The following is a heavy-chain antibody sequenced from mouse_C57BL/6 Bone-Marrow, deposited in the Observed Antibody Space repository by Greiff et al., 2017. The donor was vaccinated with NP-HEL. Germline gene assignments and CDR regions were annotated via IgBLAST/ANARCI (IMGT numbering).Heavy chain of an antibody. Sequence: EVKLLESGPGLVKPSQSLSLSCSVTGFSITSGYYWNWIRQFPGNKLEWMGYISYDGSNNYNPSLKNRISITRDTSKNQFFLKLNSVTTEDTATYYGARDQGENWEYFDYWGQGTTLTVSS. D-gene: IGHD4-1*01. J-gene: IGHJ2*01. V-gene: IGHV3-6*01. CDR3: ARDQGENWEYFDY. CDR1: GFSITSGYY. CDR2: ISYDGSN.